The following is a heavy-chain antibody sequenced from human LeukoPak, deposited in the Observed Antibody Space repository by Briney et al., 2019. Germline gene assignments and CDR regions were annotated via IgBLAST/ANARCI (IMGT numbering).Heavy chain of an antibody. V-gene: IGHV1-46*01. J-gene: IGHJ4*02. D-gene: IGHD5-18*01. Sequence: ASVKVSCKASGYTFTNYYMHWVRQAPGQGLEWMGMINPSGGSTSYAQKFQGRVTMTRDMSTSTVYMELSSLRSEDTAVYYCARGTAMVAVDYWGQGTLVTVSS. CDR2: INPSGGST. CDR1: GYTFTNYY. CDR3: ARGTAMVAVDY.